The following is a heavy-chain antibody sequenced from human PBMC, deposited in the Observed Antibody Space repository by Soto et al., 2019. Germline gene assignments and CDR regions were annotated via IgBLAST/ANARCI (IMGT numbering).Heavy chain of an antibody. CDR1: GFTFSSYV. Sequence: PGGSLRLSCAASGFTFSSYVMNWVRQAPGKGLEWVSYISSSGSTIYYADSVKGRFTISRDNAKNSLYLQMNSLRAEDTAVYYCAGSRYYYDSSGPRDAFDIWGQGTMVTVS. CDR2: ISSSGSTI. J-gene: IGHJ3*02. V-gene: IGHV3-48*03. CDR3: AGSRYYYDSSGPRDAFDI. D-gene: IGHD3-22*01.